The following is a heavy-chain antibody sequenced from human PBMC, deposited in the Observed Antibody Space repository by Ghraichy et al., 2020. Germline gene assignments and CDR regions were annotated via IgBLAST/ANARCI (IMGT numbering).Heavy chain of an antibody. Sequence: GESLNISCKGSGYSFTSYWIGWVRQMPGKGLEWMGIIYPGDSDTRYSPSFQGQVTISADKSISTAYLQWSSLKASDTAMYYCARQKNYYGSGKTGYNWFDPWGQGTLVTVSS. CDR3: ARQKNYYGSGKTGYNWFDP. CDR1: GYSFTSYW. V-gene: IGHV5-51*01. J-gene: IGHJ5*02. CDR2: IYPGDSDT. D-gene: IGHD3-10*01.